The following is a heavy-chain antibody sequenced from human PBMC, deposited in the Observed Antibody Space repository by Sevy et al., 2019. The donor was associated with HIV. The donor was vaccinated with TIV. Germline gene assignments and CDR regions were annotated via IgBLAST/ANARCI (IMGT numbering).Heavy chain of an antibody. V-gene: IGHV3-23*01. CDR2: VSGNGAST. CDR3: AKNPAVGSYYDRDV. J-gene: IGHJ6*03. D-gene: IGHD1-26*01. Sequence: GGSLRLSCAASGFMFSSYAMSWVRQAPGKGLEWVSSVSGNGASTYYADSVKGRFTISRDNSKNTLYLQMSSLRVEDTAVYYCAKNPAVGSYYDRDVGGNGTTVTAS. CDR1: GFMFSSYA.